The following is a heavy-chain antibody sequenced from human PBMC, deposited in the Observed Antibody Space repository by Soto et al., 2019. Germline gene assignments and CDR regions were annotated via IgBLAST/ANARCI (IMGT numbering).Heavy chain of an antibody. Sequence: SETLSLTCTVSGGSISSGGYYWSWIRQHPGKGLEWIGYIYYSGSTYYNPSLKSRVTISVDTSKNQFSLKLSSVTAADTAVYYCASERFVSHPFCSGGSCLVGGGAFDIWGQGTMVTVSS. D-gene: IGHD2-15*01. CDR2: IYYSGST. J-gene: IGHJ3*02. CDR3: ASERFVSHPFCSGGSCLVGGGAFDI. V-gene: IGHV4-31*03. CDR1: GGSISSGGYY.